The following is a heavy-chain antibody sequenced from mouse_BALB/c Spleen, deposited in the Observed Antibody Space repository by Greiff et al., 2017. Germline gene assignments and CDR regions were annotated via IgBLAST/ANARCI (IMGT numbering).Heavy chain of an antibody. D-gene: IGHD2-1*01. Sequence: EVKLVESGGGLVKPGGSLKLSCAASGFTFSSYTMSWVRQTPEKRLEWVATISSGGGNTYYPDSVKGRFTISRDNAKNNLYLQMSSLRSEDTALYYCARDYYLYYFDYWGQGTTLTVSS. CDR3: ARDYYLYYFDY. V-gene: IGHV5-9*03. CDR2: ISSGGGNT. CDR1: GFTFSSYT. J-gene: IGHJ2*01.